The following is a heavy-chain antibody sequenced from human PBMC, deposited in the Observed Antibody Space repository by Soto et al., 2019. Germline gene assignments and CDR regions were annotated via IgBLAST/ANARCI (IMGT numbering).Heavy chain of an antibody. V-gene: IGHV3-21*01. J-gene: IGHJ4*02. Sequence: WISKEQGKGLEWVSFISSSSSNIYYADSVKGRFTISRDNAKNSLYLQMNSLRAEDTAVYYCARDFIDRHGYWPGVQDYCGQATLV. D-gene: IGHD3-22*01. CDR2: ISSSSSNI. CDR3: ARDFIDRHGYWPGVQDY.